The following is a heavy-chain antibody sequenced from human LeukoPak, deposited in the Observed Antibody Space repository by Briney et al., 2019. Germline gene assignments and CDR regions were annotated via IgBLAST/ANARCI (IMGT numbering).Heavy chain of an antibody. D-gene: IGHD3-22*01. CDR1: GGSISSHY. J-gene: IGHJ6*02. CDR2: TYTSGST. Sequence: KPSQTLSLTCTVSGGSISSHYWSWIRQPAGKGLEWNGRTYTSGSTNYNPSLKSRVTILLDTSNNQFSLKLSSVTAADTAVYYCARSYDSRGYYYYGMDVWGQGTTVTVSS. CDR3: ARSYDSRGYYYYGMDV. V-gene: IGHV4-4*07.